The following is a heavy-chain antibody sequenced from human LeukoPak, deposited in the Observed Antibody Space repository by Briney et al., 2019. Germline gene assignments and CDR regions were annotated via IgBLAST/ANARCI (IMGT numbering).Heavy chain of an antibody. J-gene: IGHJ4*02. V-gene: IGHV1-2*04. CDR2: INPNSGGT. CDR1: GYTFTGYY. Sequence: ASVKVSCKASGYTFTGYYMHWVRQAPGQGLEWMGWINPNSGGTNYAQKFQGWVTMTRDTSISTAYMELSRLRSDDTAVYYCARRTGYSSGWAFDYWGQGTLVTVSS. CDR3: ARRTGYSSGWAFDY. D-gene: IGHD6-19*01.